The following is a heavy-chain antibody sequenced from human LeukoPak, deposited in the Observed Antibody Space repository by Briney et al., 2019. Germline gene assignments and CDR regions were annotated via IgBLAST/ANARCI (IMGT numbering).Heavy chain of an antibody. CDR2: INHSGST. CDR1: GGSFSGYY. CDR3: ARGHGETYATIWFDP. J-gene: IGHJ5*02. V-gene: IGHV4-34*01. D-gene: IGHD4-17*01. Sequence: PSETLSLTCAVYGGSFSGYYWSWIRQPPGKGLEWIGEINHSGSTNYNPSLKSRVTISVDTSKNQFSLKLTSVTAADTAVYYCARGHGETYATIWFDPWGQGTLVTVSS.